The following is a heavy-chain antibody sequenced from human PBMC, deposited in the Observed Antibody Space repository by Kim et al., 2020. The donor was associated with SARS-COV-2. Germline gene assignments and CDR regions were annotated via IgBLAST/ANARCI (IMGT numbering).Heavy chain of an antibody. CDR2: IDPSDSYT. D-gene: IGHD2-2*02. J-gene: IGHJ5*02. V-gene: IGHV5-10-1*01. CDR1: GYSFTSYW. Sequence: GESLKISCKGSGYSFTSYWISWVRQMPGKGLEWMGRIDPSDSYTNYSPSFQGHVTISADKSISTAYLQWSSLKASDTAMYYCARFPGGYCSSTSCYTVPWGQGTLVTVSS. CDR3: ARFPGGYCSSTSCYTVP.